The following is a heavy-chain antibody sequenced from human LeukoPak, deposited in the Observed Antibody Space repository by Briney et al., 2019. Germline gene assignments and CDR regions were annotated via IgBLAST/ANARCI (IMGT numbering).Heavy chain of an antibody. CDR3: ARCLEGVDYDFWSAGYYFDY. D-gene: IGHD3-3*01. J-gene: IGHJ4*02. Sequence: ASVKVSCKASGYTFTSYGISWVRQAPGQGLEWMGWISAYNGNTNYAQKLQGRVTMTTDTSTSTAYMELRSLRSDDTAVYYCARCLEGVDYDFWSAGYYFDYWGQGTLVTVSS. CDR2: ISAYNGNT. V-gene: IGHV1-18*01. CDR1: GYTFTSYG.